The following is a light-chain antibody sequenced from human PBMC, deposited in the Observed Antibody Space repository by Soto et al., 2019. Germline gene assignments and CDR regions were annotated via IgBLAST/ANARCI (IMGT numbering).Light chain of an antibody. J-gene: IGKJ4*01. CDR1: QSVSSY. CDR2: AAS. CDR3: QQYNSYPLT. V-gene: IGKV1-5*01. Sequence: MQITQSPSSLSASVGDRVTISCRASQSVSSYLNWYQQKPGKAPKLLIYAASSMDSGVPSRFSGSGSGTEFTLTISSLQPDDFATYYCQQYNSYPLTFGGGTKVDI.